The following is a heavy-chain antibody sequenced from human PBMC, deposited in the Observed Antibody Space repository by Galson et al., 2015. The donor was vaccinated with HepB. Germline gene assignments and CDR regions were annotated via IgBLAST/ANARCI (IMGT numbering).Heavy chain of an antibody. V-gene: IGHV4-39*01. D-gene: IGHD6-19*01. CDR2: IYYSGST. CDR1: GGSISSSSYY. J-gene: IGHJ4*02. CDR3: ARHVGEQWLVPLDY. Sequence: ETLSLTCTVSGGSISSSSYYWGWIRQPPGKGLEWIGSIYYSGSTYYNPSLKSRDTISVDTSKNQFSLKLSSVTAADTAVYYCARHVGEQWLVPLDYWGQGTLVTVSS.